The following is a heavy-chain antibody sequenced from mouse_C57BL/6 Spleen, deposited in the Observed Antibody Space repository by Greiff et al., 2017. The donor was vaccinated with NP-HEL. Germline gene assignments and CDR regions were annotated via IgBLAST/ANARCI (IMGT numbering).Heavy chain of an antibody. D-gene: IGHD4-1*01. CDR1: GYSITSGYY. CDR3: ARDTGAYYFDY. CDR2: ISYDGSN. Sequence: ESGPGLVKPSQSLSLTCSVTGYSITSGYYWNWIRQFPGNKLEWMGYISYDGSNNYNPSFKNRTTITRDTSKNQFFLKLKSVTTEDTASYYCARDTGAYYFDYWGQGTTLTVSS. J-gene: IGHJ2*01. V-gene: IGHV3-6*01.